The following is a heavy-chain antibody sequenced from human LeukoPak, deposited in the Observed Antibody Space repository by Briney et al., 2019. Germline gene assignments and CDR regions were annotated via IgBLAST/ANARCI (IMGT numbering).Heavy chain of an antibody. Sequence: GGSLRLSCAASGFTFDECPMHWVRQAPGKGLEWVSGISWNSGTQVYADSVRGRFTITRDNAKNSLYLQMHSLRPEDTAFYYCAKALPSARNYFDHWGRGILVTVSS. D-gene: IGHD3-3*01. CDR3: AKALPSARNYFDH. CDR1: GFTFDECP. CDR2: ISWNSGTQ. V-gene: IGHV3-9*01. J-gene: IGHJ4*02.